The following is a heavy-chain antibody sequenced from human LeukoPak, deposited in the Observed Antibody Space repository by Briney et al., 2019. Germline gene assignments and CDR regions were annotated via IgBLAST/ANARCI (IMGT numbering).Heavy chain of an antibody. Sequence: SGGSRRLSCAASGFTVSSYEMNWVRQAPGKGLEWVSYISSSGSTIYYADSVKGRFTISRDNAKNSLYLQMNSLRAEDTAGYYCARDHMYGGYVDYWGQGTLVTVSS. J-gene: IGHJ4*02. CDR1: GFTVSSYE. CDR3: ARDHMYGGYVDY. CDR2: ISSSGSTI. D-gene: IGHD4/OR15-4a*01. V-gene: IGHV3-48*03.